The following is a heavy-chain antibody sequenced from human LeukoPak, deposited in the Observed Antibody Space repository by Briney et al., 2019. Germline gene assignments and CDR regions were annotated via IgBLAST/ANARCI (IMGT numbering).Heavy chain of an antibody. J-gene: IGHJ3*02. CDR2: IYYSGST. CDR3: ARHDDKKYYDFWSGYSNAFDI. CDR1: GGSISSSSYY. V-gene: IGHV4-39*01. D-gene: IGHD3-3*01. Sequence: PSETLSLTCTVSGGSISSSSYYWGWIRQPPGKGLEWIGSIYYSGSTYYNPSLKSRVTISVDTSKNQFSLKPSSVTAADTAVYYCARHDDKKYYDFWSGYSNAFDIWGQGTMVTVSS.